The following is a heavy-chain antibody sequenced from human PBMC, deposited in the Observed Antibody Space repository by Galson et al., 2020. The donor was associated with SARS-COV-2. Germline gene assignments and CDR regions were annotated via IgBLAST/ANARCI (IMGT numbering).Heavy chain of an antibody. J-gene: IGHJ5*02. V-gene: IGHV4-31*03. CDR3: ARGFRKTYCSGGSCYSGNFNWFDP. D-gene: IGHD2-15*01. CDR1: GGSISSGGYY. Sequence: SETLSLTCTVSGGSISSGGYYWSWIRQHPGKGLEWIGYIYYSGSTYYNPSLKSRVTISVDTPKNQFSLKLSSVTAADTAVYYCARGFRKTYCSGGSCYSGNFNWFDPWGQGTLVTVSS. CDR2: IYYSGST.